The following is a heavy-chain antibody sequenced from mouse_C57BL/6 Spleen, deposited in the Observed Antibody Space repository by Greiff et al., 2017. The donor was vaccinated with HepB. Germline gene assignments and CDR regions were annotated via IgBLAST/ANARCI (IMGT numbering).Heavy chain of an antibody. CDR2: IRLKSDNYAT. CDR3: TADGYYLAWFAY. V-gene: IGHV6-3*01. D-gene: IGHD2-3*01. Sequence: EVQLVESGGGLVQPGGSMKLSCVASGFTFSNYWMNWVRQSPEKGLEWVAQIRLKSDNYATHYAESVKGRFTISRDDSKSSVYLQMNNLRAEDTGIYYCTADGYYLAWFAYWGQGTLVTVSA. J-gene: IGHJ3*01. CDR1: GFTFSNYW.